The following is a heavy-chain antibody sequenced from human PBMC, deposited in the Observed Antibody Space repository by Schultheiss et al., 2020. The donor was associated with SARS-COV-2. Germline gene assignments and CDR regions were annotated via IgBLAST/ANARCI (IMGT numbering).Heavy chain of an antibody. CDR3: ARRSTRGLDV. J-gene: IGHJ6*02. CDR2: TYYTGIT. V-gene: IGHV4-39*07. CDR1: GGSISSSSYY. Sequence: SETLSLTCTVSGGSISSSSYYWGWIRQPPGKGLEWIGATYYTGITNLNPALRSRVTLSLDTSKRHTYLRLTSVTAADTAVYFCARRSTRGLDVWGQGTTVTVSS. D-gene: IGHD1-26*01.